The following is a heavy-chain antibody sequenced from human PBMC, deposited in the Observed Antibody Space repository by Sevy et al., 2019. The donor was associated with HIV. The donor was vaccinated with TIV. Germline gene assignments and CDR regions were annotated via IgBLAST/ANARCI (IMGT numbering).Heavy chain of an antibody. D-gene: IGHD3-22*01. CDR1: GGSISSYY. J-gene: IGHJ4*02. Sequence: SETLSLTCTVSGGSISSYYWSWIRQPPGKGLEWIGYIYYSGSTNYNPSLKSRVTISVDTSKNQFSLKLSSVTAADTAVYYCARQRKWLLPYFDYWGQRTLVTVSS. V-gene: IGHV4-59*01. CDR2: IYYSGST. CDR3: ARQRKWLLPYFDY.